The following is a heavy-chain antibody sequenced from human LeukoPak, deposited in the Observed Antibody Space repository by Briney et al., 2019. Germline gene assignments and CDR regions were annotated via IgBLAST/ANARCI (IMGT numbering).Heavy chain of an antibody. CDR2: IHSSGSA. Sequence: PSETLSLTCTVSGASLNDYYWSWIRQPPGKALEWIGFIHSSGSANSNPSLTSRVTISIDTSKNQFSLKLSSVTAADTAVYYCARGRNGRVIAARRFDYWGQGTLVTVSS. CDR3: ARGRNGRVIAARRFDY. D-gene: IGHD6-6*01. V-gene: IGHV4-59*12. J-gene: IGHJ4*02. CDR1: GASLNDYY.